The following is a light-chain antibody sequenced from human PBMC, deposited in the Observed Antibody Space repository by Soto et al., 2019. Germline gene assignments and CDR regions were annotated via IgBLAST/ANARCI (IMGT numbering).Light chain of an antibody. CDR3: TSYTLTTTL. V-gene: IGLV2-14*01. CDR1: LGIYNY. CDR2: EVN. J-gene: IGLJ2*01. Sequence: QSALTQPPSVSGSPGQSITISCTGGLGIYNYVSWYQQHPGKVPRLLIYEVNNRPSGISERFSGSKSGDTASLTISGLQAEDAADYYCTSYTLTTTLFGGGTKLTVL.